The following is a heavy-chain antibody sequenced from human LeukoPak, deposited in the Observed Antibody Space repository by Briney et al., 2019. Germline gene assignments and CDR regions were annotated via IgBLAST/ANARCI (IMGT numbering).Heavy chain of an antibody. D-gene: IGHD2-21*02. J-gene: IGHJ4*02. CDR1: GGSFSGYY. Sequence: SEPLSLTCAVYGGSFSGYYWSWIRQPPGKGLEWIGEINHSGSTNYNPSLKSRVTISVDTSKNQFSLKLSSVTAADTAVYYCARGRYCGGDCYRYYFDYWGQGTLVTVSS. V-gene: IGHV4-34*01. CDR2: INHSGST. CDR3: ARGRYCGGDCYRYYFDY.